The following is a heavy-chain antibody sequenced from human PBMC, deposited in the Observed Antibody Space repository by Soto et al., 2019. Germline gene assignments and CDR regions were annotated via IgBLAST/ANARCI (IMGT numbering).Heavy chain of an antibody. D-gene: IGHD6-19*01. CDR1: GVTFSSYA. V-gene: IGHV3-23*01. J-gene: IGHJ4*02. CDR3: ANDLWGVTRLNIGVAGPHLGVFDD. Sequence: GGSLRLSCAASGVTFSSYARSWVRQAPGKGLEWVAAISGSGGSTYYADSVKGRFTISRDNSKNTLYLQMNSLRAEDTAVYYCANDLWGVTRLNIGVAGPHLGVFDDWGQGTMVTVSS. CDR2: ISGSGGST.